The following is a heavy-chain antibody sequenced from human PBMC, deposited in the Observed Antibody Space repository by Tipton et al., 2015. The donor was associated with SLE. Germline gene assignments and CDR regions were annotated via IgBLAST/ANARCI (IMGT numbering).Heavy chain of an antibody. J-gene: IGHJ4*02. CDR2: IFYSGST. CDR3: ARHKLGFSWSYFDS. Sequence: TLSLTCTVSGDSISSSAYYWGWVRQPPGKGLEWIGTIFYSGSTYYNPSLESRVTISVDTSKNQFSLKLSSVTAADTAVYYCARHKLGFSWSYFDSWGQGTLVTVSS. CDR1: GDSISSSAYY. V-gene: IGHV4-39*07. D-gene: IGHD3-3*01.